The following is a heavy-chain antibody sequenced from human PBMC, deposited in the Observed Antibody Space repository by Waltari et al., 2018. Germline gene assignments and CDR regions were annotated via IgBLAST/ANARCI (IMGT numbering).Heavy chain of an antibody. V-gene: IGHV3-30-3*01. J-gene: IGHJ4*02. Sequence: QVQLVESGGGVGQPGRSLSLACAASGFTCRSYAHDWARQAPGKGLEWVAVISYDGSNKYYADSVKGRFTISRDNSKNTLYLQMNSLRAEDTAVYYCARSRGAADYWGQGTLVTVSS. D-gene: IGHD2-15*01. CDR1: GFTCRSYA. CDR2: ISYDGSNK. CDR3: ARSRGAADY.